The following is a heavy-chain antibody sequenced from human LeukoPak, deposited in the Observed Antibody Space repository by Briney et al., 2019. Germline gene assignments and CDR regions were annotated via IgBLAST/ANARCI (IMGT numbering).Heavy chain of an antibody. J-gene: IGHJ3*02. CDR2: ISAYNGNT. D-gene: IGHD3-22*01. Sequence: ASVKVSCKASGYTFTDYHVHWVRQAPGQGLEWMGWISAYNGNTNYAQKLQGRVTMTTDTSTSTAYMELRSLRSDDTAVYYCARAMTPLDAFDIWGQGTMVTVSS. CDR3: ARAMTPLDAFDI. V-gene: IGHV1-18*04. CDR1: GYTFTDYH.